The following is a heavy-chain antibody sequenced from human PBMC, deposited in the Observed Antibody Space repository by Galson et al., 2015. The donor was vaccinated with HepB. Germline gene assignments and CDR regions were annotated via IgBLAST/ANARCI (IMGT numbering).Heavy chain of an antibody. CDR3: TTGLAAMARSGRYFDL. D-gene: IGHD5-18*01. CDR1: GFTFSNAW. CDR2: IKSKTDSRTT. V-gene: IGHV3-15*07. Sequence: SLRLSCAASGFTFSNAWMNWVRQAPGKGLEWVGRIKSKTDSRTTDYAAPVQGRFTIASDNSKNTLYLKMNSLKAEDTAVYYCTTGLAAMARSGRYFDLWGRGTLVTVSS. J-gene: IGHJ2*01.